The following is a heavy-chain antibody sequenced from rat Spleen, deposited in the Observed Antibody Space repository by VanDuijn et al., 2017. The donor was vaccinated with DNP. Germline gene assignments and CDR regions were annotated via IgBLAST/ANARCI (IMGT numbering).Heavy chain of an antibody. CDR3: ATGTLAY. J-gene: IGHJ3*01. CDR1: GFTFNYYW. CDR2: ITSGSGST. V-gene: IGHV5-31*01. Sequence: EVQLVESGGDLVQPGRSLKLSCVASGFTFNYYWMAWIRQVPGKGLEWIASITSGSGSTSYLDSVRGRFTISRDDAKDTLSLQMNSLRSEDTATYYCATGTLAYWGQGTLVTVSS.